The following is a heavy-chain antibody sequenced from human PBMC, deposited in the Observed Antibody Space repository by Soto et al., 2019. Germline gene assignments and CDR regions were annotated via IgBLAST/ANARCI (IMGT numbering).Heavy chain of an antibody. V-gene: IGHV3-30-3*01. CDR2: ISYDGSNK. CDR3: ASNPVVVVAAIYWYFDL. J-gene: IGHJ2*01. D-gene: IGHD2-15*01. Sequence: QVQLVESGGGVVQPGRSLRLSCAASGFTFSSYAMHWVRQAPGKGLEWVAVISYDGSNKYYADAVKGRFTISRDKSKNTLYLKMNSLRAEDTAVYYCASNPVVVVAAIYWYFDLWGRGTLVTVSS. CDR1: GFTFSSYA.